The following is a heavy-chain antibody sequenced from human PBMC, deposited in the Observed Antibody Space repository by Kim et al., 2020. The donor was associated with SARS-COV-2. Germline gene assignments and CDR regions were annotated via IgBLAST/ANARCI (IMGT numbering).Heavy chain of an antibody. CDR1: GFTFSSYG. CDR3: ASARTYYYDSSGYYQLDY. J-gene: IGHJ4*02. Sequence: GGSLRLSCAASGFTFSSYGMHWVRQAPGKGLEGVAVIWYDGSNKYYADSVKGRFTISRDNSKNTLYLQMNSLRAEDTAVYYCASARTYYYDSSGYYQLDYWGQGTLVTVSS. CDR2: IWYDGSNK. D-gene: IGHD3-22*01. V-gene: IGHV3-33*01.